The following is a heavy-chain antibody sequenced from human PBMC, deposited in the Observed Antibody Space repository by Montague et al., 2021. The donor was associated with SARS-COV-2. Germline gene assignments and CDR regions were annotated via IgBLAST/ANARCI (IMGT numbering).Heavy chain of an antibody. D-gene: IGHD3-22*01. Sequence: SETLSLTCAVYGGSFSGHYWSWIRQPPGMGLEWIGEINNSGSTNYNPSLKSRVTISVDTSKNQFSLKLHSVTAADTAVYYCARGRIEVSMIVVVLTGASYYMDVWGKGTTVTVSS. CDR3: ARGRIEVSMIVVVLTGASYYMDV. CDR2: INNSGST. CDR1: GGSFSGHY. J-gene: IGHJ6*03. V-gene: IGHV4-34*01.